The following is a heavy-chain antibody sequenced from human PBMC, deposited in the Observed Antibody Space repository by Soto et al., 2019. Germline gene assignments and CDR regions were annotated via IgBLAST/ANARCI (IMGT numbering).Heavy chain of an antibody. Sequence: QVQVVQSGAEVKKPGASVKVSCKASGYTFTSYAMHWVRQAPGQRLEWMGWINAGNGNTKYSQKFQGRVNITRDTSASTASMELGSLRAEDTAVYSCGRDTAPSDVWGQGTTVTVSS. CDR2: INAGNGNT. V-gene: IGHV1-3*01. CDR1: GYTFTSYA. D-gene: IGHD4-17*01. J-gene: IGHJ6*02. CDR3: GRDTAPSDV.